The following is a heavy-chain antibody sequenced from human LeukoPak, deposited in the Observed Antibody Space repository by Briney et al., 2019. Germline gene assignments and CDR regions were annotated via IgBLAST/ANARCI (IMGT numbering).Heavy chain of an antibody. CDR2: IYYSGST. D-gene: IGHD2-2*01. CDR3: ARYYCSSTSCYDSDAFGI. J-gene: IGHJ3*02. CDR1: GGSISSSSYY. V-gene: IGHV4-39*01. Sequence: PSETLSLTCTVSGGSISSSSYYWGWIRQPPGKGLEWIGSIYYSGSTYYNPSLKSRVTISVDTSKNQFSLKLSSVPAADTAVYYCARYYCSSTSCYDSDAFGIWGQGTMVTVSS.